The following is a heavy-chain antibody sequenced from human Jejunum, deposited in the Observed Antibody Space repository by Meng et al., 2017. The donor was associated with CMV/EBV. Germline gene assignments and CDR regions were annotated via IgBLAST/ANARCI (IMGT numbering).Heavy chain of an antibody. J-gene: IGHJ4*02. D-gene: IGHD2-21*01. V-gene: IGHV4-34*01. CDR3: ARGGGDPIRGVLPFDY. CDR1: GGSFSSYY. Sequence: QVQLQQWGAGLLKPAETLSLPCGVYGGSFSSYYWSWIRQPPGKGLEWIAEINHSGSTNYNPSLKSRVTISLDTSNSHFSLKLTSVTAADTAVYFCARGGGDPIRGVLPFDYWGQGTLVTVSS. CDR2: INHSGST.